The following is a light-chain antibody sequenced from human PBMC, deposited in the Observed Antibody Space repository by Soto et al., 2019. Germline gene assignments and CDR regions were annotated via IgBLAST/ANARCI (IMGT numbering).Light chain of an antibody. CDR3: QSYDSSLSGWV. J-gene: IGLJ3*02. Sequence: QSVLTQPPSVSGAPGQRVTISCTVSSSNIGAGYDVHWYQQLPGTAPKILIYGNSNRPSGVPDRFSGSKSGTSASLAITGLQAEDEADYYCQSYDSSLSGWVFGGGTKLTVL. CDR1: SSNIGAGYD. V-gene: IGLV1-40*01. CDR2: GNS.